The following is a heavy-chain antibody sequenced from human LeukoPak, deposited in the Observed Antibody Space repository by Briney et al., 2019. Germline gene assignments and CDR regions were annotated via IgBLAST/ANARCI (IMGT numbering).Heavy chain of an antibody. CDR2: IIPILGIA. CDR3: ARGSSGWWGVPFDY. CDR1: GGTFSSYA. J-gene: IGHJ4*02. Sequence: GASVKVSCKASGGTFSSYAISWVRQAPGQGLEWMGRIIPILGIANYAQKLQGRVTITADKSTSTAYMELSSLRSEDTAVYYCARGSSGWWGVPFDYWGQGTLVTVSS. V-gene: IGHV1-69*04. D-gene: IGHD6-19*01.